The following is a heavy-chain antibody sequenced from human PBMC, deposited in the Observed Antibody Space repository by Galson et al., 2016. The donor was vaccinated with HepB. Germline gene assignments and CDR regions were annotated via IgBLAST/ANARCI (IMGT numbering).Heavy chain of an antibody. CDR1: DGSISSTTYY. D-gene: IGHD2-8*02. V-gene: IGHV4-39*01. J-gene: IGHJ4*02. Sequence: SETLSLTCTVSDGSISSTTYYWGWIRQPPGMGLEWIGNVDYTGNTYYKPSLKSRVTISVDTSKNQYSRRLRSVTAADTAVYYCVRLRDSRTDFVVLPDYWGQGTLVTVSS. CDR3: VRLRDSRTDFVVLPDY. CDR2: VDYTGNT.